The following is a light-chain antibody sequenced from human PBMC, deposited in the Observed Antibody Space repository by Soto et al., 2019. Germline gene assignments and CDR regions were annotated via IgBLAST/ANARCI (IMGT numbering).Light chain of an antibody. V-gene: IGLV2-11*01. J-gene: IGLJ1*01. CDR2: DVT. CDR3: CSHGGSDTLSYV. Sequence: QSVLTQPRSVSGSPGQSVTISCTGSSSDIGAYNYVSWYQQHPGKAPKLIIHDVTQRPAGVPDRFSGSTSGNTASLTISGLQTEDEGDYYCCSHGGSDTLSYVFGTGTKLTVL. CDR1: SSDIGAYNY.